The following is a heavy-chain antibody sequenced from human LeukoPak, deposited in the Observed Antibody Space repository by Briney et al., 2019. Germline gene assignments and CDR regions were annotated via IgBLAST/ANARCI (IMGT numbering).Heavy chain of an antibody. J-gene: IGHJ4*02. CDR1: GFTFSSYE. CDR3: ARGHSGWYDY. Sequence: PSGGSLRLSCAASGFTFSSYEMNWVRQAPGKGLEWVSYISSSGSTIYYADSVKGRFTISRGNSKNTLYLQMNSLRAEDTAVYYCARGHSGWYDYWGQGTLVTVSS. D-gene: IGHD6-19*01. V-gene: IGHV3-48*03. CDR2: ISSSGSTI.